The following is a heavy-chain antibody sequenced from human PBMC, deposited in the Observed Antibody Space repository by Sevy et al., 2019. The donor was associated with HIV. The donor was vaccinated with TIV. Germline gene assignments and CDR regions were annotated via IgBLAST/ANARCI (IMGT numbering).Heavy chain of an antibody. J-gene: IGHJ4*02. Sequence: SETLSITCTVSGGSIRTFYWSWIRQPPGKGLEWIGYIYYSGSTNYNPSLKSRVTISVDTSKNQFSLKLSSVTAADTAVYYCARVPRTRSIAAAALYYFDYWGQGTLVTVSS. CDR2: IYYSGST. CDR3: ARVPRTRSIAAAALYYFDY. D-gene: IGHD6-13*01. V-gene: IGHV4-59*01. CDR1: GGSIRTFY.